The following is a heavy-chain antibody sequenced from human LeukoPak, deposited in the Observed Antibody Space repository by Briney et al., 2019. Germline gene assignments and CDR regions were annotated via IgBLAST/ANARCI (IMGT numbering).Heavy chain of an antibody. D-gene: IGHD6-13*01. CDR3: APFSAVTHYYFDY. CDR1: GFTFSSHS. CDR2: ISPDSGYI. Sequence: GGSLRLSCAASGFTFSSHSLMWVRQAPGKGLEWVSSISPDSGYIYYADSVKGRFTISRDNAENSLFLQMNSLGAEDTAVYYCAPFSAVTHYYFDYWGQEPWPPSPQ. V-gene: IGHV3-21*01. J-gene: IGHJ4*01.